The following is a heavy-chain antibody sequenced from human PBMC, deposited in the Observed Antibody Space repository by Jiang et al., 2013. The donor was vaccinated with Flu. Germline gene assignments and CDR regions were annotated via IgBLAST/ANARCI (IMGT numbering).Heavy chain of an antibody. Sequence: TFSSYAMHWVRQAPGKGLEWVAVISYDGSNKYYADSVKGRFTISRDNSKNTLYLQMNSLRAEDTAVYYCAREKSLDYVWGSYRKQGGFDYWGQGTLVTVSS. CDR2: ISYDGSNK. CDR3: AREKSLDYVWGSYRKQGGFDY. CDR1: TFSSYA. J-gene: IGHJ4*02. D-gene: IGHD3-16*02. V-gene: IGHV3-30-3*01.